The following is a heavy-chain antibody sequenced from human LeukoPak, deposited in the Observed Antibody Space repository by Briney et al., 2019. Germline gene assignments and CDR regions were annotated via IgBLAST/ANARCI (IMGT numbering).Heavy chain of an antibody. V-gene: IGHV1-18*01. CDR1: GYTFTSYG. CDR3: ARGKSGHFYGDYGAFDI. D-gene: IGHD4-17*01. Sequence: GASVKVSCKASGYTFTSYGISWVRQAPGQGLEWMGWISAYNGSTNYAQKLQGRVTMTTDTSTSTAYMELRSLRSDDTAVYYCARGKSGHFYGDYGAFDIWGQGTMVTVSS. J-gene: IGHJ3*02. CDR2: ISAYNGST.